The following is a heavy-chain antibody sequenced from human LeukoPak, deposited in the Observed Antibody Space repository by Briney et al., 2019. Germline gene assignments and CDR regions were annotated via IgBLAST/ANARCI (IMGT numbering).Heavy chain of an antibody. CDR1: GFTFSDYY. D-gene: IGHD1-20*01. CDR2: ISSSGSTI. CDR3: ARENNFGSGMDA. V-gene: IGHV3-11*01. Sequence: GGSLRLSCAASGFTFSDYYMSWIRQAPGKGLEWVSYISSSGSTIYYADSVKGRFTISRDTSKNTLHLQMNSLRVEDTALYYCARENNFGSGMDAWGQGTTVTVSS. J-gene: IGHJ6*02.